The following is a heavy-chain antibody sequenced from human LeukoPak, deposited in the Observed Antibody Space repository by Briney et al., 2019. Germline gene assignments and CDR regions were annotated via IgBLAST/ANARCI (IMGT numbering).Heavy chain of an antibody. Sequence: GRSLRLSCAASGFTFDDYAMHWVRQAPGKGLEWVSGISWNSGSIGYADSVKGRFTISRDNAKNSLYLQMNSLRAEDMALYYCAKASGYSYGALFDYWGQGTLVTVSS. CDR2: ISWNSGSI. CDR3: AKASGYSYGALFDY. V-gene: IGHV3-9*03. J-gene: IGHJ4*02. D-gene: IGHD5-18*01. CDR1: GFTFDDYA.